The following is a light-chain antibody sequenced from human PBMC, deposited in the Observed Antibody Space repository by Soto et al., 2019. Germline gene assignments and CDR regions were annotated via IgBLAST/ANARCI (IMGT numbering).Light chain of an antibody. V-gene: IGKV1-5*01. CDR2: DAS. J-gene: IGKJ1*01. CDR1: QSISNW. CDR3: QQYNSYSRT. Sequence: DIQMTQSPSTLSASVGDRVTITCRASQSISNWMAWYQQKPGKAPKLLIYDASNLEGWVPSRFSGSGSGTEFTLTISSLQPDDFATYYCQQYNSYSRTFGQGTKVEIK.